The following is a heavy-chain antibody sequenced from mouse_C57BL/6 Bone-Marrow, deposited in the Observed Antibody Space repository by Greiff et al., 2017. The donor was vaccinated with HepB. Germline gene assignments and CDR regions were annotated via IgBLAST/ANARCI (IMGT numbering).Heavy chain of an antibody. J-gene: IGHJ2*01. V-gene: IGHV5-12*01. CDR3: ARADGYYYFDY. CDR2: ISNGGGST. CDR1: GFTFSDYY. D-gene: IGHD2-3*01. Sequence: EVQLQESGGGLVQPGGSLKLSCAASGFTFSDYYMYWVRQTPEKRLEWVAYISNGGGSTYYPDTVKGRFTISRDNAKNTLYLQMSRLKSEDTAMYYCARADGYYYFDYWGQGTTLTVSS.